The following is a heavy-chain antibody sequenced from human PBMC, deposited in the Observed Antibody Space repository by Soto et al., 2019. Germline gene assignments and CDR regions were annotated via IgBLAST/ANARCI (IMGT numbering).Heavy chain of an antibody. CDR3: ARAGFSYGHLLF. J-gene: IGHJ4*02. Sequence: LSLTCNVSGGPIKTGDYYWNWIRQPPGKGLEWIGYVFYSGATNYSPSLKSRAAISMDTSKNQFSLSLTSVTAADTAVYYCARAGFSYGHLLFWGQGIRVTVSS. CDR2: VFYSGAT. V-gene: IGHV4-30-4*01. CDR1: GGPIKTGDYY. D-gene: IGHD3-10*01.